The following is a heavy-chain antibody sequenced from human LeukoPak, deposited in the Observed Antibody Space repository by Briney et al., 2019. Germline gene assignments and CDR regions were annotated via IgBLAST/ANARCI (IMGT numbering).Heavy chain of an antibody. CDR2: IRSDGSDK. J-gene: IGHJ1*01. V-gene: IGHV3-30*02. D-gene: IGHD7-27*01. Sequence: GGSLRLSCAASGCTFRNNGMYWVRRPPRPGLEWVAFIRSDGSDKYYADSVKSRLTISKDTSRNTLYLQMNGLRAEDTAPYYCVKDEDWGFGSWGQGTPVTVSS. CDR3: VKDEDWGFGS. CDR1: GCTFRNNG.